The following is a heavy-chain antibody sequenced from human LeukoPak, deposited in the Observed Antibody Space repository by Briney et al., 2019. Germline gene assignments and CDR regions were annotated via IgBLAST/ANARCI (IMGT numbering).Heavy chain of an antibody. J-gene: IGHJ4*02. D-gene: IGHD3-3*01. V-gene: IGHV1-69*13. Sequence: SVKVSCKASGGTFSSYAISWVRQAPGQGLEWMGGIIPIFGTANYAQKFQGRVTITADESTSTAYMELSSLRSEDTAVYYCAREDYDFWSGYHNLPDYWGQGTLVTVSS. CDR2: IIPIFGTA. CDR1: GGTFSSYA. CDR3: AREDYDFWSGYHNLPDY.